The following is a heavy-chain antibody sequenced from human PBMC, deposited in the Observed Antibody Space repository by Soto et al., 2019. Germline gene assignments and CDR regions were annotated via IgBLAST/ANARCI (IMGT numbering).Heavy chain of an antibody. CDR3: ARDNKSPTYYYGSGRPKFDY. J-gene: IGHJ4*02. CDR2: ISAYNGNT. V-gene: IGHV1-18*01. D-gene: IGHD3-10*01. CDR1: GYTFTSYG. Sequence: ASVKVSCKASGYTFTSYGISWVRQAPGQGLEWMGWISAYNGNTNYAQKLQGRVTMTTDTSTSTAYMELRSLRSDDTAVYYCARDNKSPTYYYGSGRPKFDYWGQGTLVTVSS.